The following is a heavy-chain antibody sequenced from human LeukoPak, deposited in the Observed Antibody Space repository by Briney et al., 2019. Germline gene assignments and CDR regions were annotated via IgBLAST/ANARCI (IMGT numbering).Heavy chain of an antibody. Sequence: SETLSLTCTVSGGSISSYYWNWIRQPPGKGLEWIGYIYYSGSTDYNPSLKSRVTISIDTSKRQFSLKLSSVTAADTAVYFCARAPGVGSGPVPRTNLFGPWGQGTLVTVSS. D-gene: IGHD3-10*01. CDR1: GGSISSYY. CDR3: ARAPGVGSGPVPRTNLFGP. V-gene: IGHV4-59*01. J-gene: IGHJ5*02. CDR2: IYYSGST.